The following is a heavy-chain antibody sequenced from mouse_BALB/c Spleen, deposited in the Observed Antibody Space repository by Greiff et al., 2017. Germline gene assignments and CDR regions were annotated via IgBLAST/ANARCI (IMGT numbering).Heavy chain of an antibody. Sequence: QVQLKESGAELARPGASVKMSCKASGYTFTSYTMHWVKQRPGQGLEWIGYINPSSGYTNYNQKFKDKATLTADKSSSTAYMQLSSLTSEDSAVYYCAKLGREDWYFDVWGAGTTVTVSS. D-gene: IGHD4-1*01. CDR1: GYTFTSYT. J-gene: IGHJ1*01. CDR3: AKLGREDWYFDV. CDR2: INPSSGYT. V-gene: IGHV1-4*01.